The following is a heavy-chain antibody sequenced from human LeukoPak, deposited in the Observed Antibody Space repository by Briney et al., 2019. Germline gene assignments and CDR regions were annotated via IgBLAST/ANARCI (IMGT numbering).Heavy chain of an antibody. CDR1: GYTFTSYG. CDR3: ARGSRNWNYGDY. D-gene: IGHD1-7*01. Sequence: ASVKISCKASGYTFTSYGISWVRQALGQGLEWMGWISAYNGNTNYAQKLQGRVTMTTDTSTSTAYMELRSLRSDDTAVYYCARGSRNWNYGDYWGQGTLVTVSS. V-gene: IGHV1-18*01. J-gene: IGHJ4*02. CDR2: ISAYNGNT.